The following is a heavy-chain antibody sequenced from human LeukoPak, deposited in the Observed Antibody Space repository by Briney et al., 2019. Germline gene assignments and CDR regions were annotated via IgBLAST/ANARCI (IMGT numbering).Heavy chain of an antibody. CDR2: IYSGGST. CDR3: VRVDHYYDSSGYYGGFDY. CDR1: GLTVSSNH. D-gene: IGHD3-22*01. Sequence: GGSLRLFCAASGLTVSSNHMSWVRQAPGKGLECVSVIYSGGSTYYADSGKGRFTISRDNSRNTLYLQMNSLRAEDTAVYYCVRVDHYYDSSGYYGGFDYWGQGTLVTVSS. V-gene: IGHV3-66*01. J-gene: IGHJ4*02.